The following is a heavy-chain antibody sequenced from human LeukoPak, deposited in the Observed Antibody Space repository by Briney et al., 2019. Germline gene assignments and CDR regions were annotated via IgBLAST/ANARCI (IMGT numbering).Heavy chain of an antibody. J-gene: IGHJ6*03. CDR3: ARDLGGYPFFMDV. CDR2: LDESGRP. Sequence: SETLSLTCSVSGGSIRSGDHHWAWVRQPPGKGLEFIGSLDESGRPYYNRPLKSRVSISGDTSGKQFSLNLTSVTATDTAVYFCARDLGGYPFFMDVWGRGTTVIVSS. V-gene: IGHV4-39*07. D-gene: IGHD2-15*01. CDR1: GGSIRSGDHH.